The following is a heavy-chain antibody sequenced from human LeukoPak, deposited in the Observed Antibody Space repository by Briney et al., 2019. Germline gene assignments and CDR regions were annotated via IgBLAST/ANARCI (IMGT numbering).Heavy chain of an antibody. J-gene: IGHJ4*02. V-gene: IGHV4-39*07. CDR3: ARNFYASSGYYLDDFYFDF. CDR1: GASIISDTYY. CDR2: IYYSGST. D-gene: IGHD3-22*01. Sequence: SETLSLTCTVSGASIISDTYYWGWIRQPPGKGLEWIGSIYYSGSTYYSPSLKSRVTMSVDTSTNQFSLKLISVTAADTALYCCARNFYASSGYYLDDFYFDFWGQGTLVTVSS.